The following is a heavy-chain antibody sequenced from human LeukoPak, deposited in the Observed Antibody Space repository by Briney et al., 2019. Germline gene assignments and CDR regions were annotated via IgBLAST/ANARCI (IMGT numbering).Heavy chain of an antibody. CDR3: ARVLDGYNLSPCDY. V-gene: IGHV3-21*01. CDR1: GFTFSSYS. D-gene: IGHD5-24*01. CDR2: ISSSNFYI. J-gene: IGHJ4*02. Sequence: GGSLRLSCAASGFTFSSYSMNWVRLAPGKGLEWLSSISSSNFYIYYADSIKGRFTISRDDAKNSLYLQMNSLRAEDTAVYYCARVLDGYNLSPCDYWGQGTLVTVSS.